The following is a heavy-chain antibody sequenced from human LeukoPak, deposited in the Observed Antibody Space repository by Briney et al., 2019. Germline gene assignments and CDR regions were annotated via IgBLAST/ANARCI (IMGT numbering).Heavy chain of an antibody. D-gene: IGHD2-2*01. CDR3: VRGQGYCSDIRCSPGYYMDV. Sequence: KPGGSLRLSCEASEFTFSDFGMNWVRRAPGRGLEWISRISSSGSLINYADSVKGRFTISRDNAKNSMYLQMNSLRVDDTAVYYCVRGQGYCSDIRCSPGYYMDVWGKGATVTVSS. J-gene: IGHJ6*03. CDR2: ISSSGSLI. CDR1: EFTFSDFG. V-gene: IGHV3-21*01.